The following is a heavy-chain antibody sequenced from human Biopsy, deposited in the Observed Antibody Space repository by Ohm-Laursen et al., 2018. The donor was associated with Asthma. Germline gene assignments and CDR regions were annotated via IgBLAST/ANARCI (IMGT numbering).Heavy chain of an antibody. D-gene: IGHD7-27*01. V-gene: IGHV1-2*06. J-gene: IGHJ5*02. Sequence: SVKVSCKASAYTFIGYHLHWVRQAPGEGLEWMGRINPNGGATVYAQKFQGRVTMTRDTSISTDYMELSRLTSDDTAVYYCARVQKSPGDRWFDPWGQGTLVTVSS. CDR2: INPNGGAT. CDR1: AYTFIGYH. CDR3: ARVQKSPGDRWFDP.